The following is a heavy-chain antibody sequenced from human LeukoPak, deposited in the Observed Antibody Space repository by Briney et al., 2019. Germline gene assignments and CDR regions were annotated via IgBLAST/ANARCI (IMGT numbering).Heavy chain of an antibody. D-gene: IGHD6-13*01. V-gene: IGHV3-7*01. Sequence: GGSLRLSCAASGFTFSSYWMSWVRQAPGKGLEWVANIKQDGSEKYYVDSVKGRFTISRDNAKNSLYLQMNSLRAEDTAVYYCASGSSWYSRPQAYWGQGTLVTVSS. CDR1: GFTFSSYW. CDR2: IKQDGSEK. CDR3: ASGSSWYSRPQAY. J-gene: IGHJ4*02.